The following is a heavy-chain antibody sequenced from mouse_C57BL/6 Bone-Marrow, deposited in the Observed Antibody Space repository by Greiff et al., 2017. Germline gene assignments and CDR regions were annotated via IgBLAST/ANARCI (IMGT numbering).Heavy chain of an antibody. Sequence: QVQLQQPGAELVKPGASVKMSCKASGYTFTSYWITWVKQRPGQGLEWIGDIYPGSGSTNYNEKFKSKATLTVDTSSSTAYMQRSSLTSEDSAVYYCARWDYYGSRSWFAYWGQGTLVTVSA. CDR2: IYPGSGST. D-gene: IGHD1-1*01. CDR1: GYTFTSYW. CDR3: ARWDYYGSRSWFAY. J-gene: IGHJ3*01. V-gene: IGHV1-55*01.